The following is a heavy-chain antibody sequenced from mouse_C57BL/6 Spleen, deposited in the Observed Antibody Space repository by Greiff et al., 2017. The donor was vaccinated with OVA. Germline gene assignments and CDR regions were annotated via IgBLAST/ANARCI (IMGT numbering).Heavy chain of an antibody. D-gene: IGHD1-1*01. CDR2: IYPGDGDT. V-gene: IGHV1-82*01. CDR3: ARGDYYGSSWFDY. Sequence: QVQLKESGPELVKPGASVKISCKASGYAFSSSWMNWVKQRPGKGLEWIGRIYPGDGDTNYNGKFKGKATLTADKSSSTAYMQLSSLTSEDSAVYFCARGDYYGSSWFDYWGQGTTLTVSS. J-gene: IGHJ2*01. CDR1: GYAFSSSW.